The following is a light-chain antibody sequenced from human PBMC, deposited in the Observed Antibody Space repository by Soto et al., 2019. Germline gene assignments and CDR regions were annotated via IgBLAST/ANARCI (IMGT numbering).Light chain of an antibody. CDR2: DAS. CDR1: QSVSRSY. CDR3: QQYGDSPYT. J-gene: IGKJ2*01. Sequence: EIVLTQSPGTLSLSPGERATLSCRASQSVSRSYLAWYQQKPGQAPRLLIYDASNRATGIPDRFSGSGSGTDFTLTISRLEPEDFAVYYCQQYGDSPYTFGQGTKLEIK. V-gene: IGKV3-20*01.